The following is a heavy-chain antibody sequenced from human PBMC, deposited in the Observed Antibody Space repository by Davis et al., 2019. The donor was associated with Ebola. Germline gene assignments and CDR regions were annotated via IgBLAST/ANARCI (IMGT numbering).Heavy chain of an antibody. CDR1: GGSISSDF. D-gene: IGHD2/OR15-2a*01. CDR3: ARHRSTFNSFDI. J-gene: IGHJ3*02. CDR2: TYYTGST. V-gene: IGHV4-59*08. Sequence: SETLSLTCTVSGGSISSDFWSWIRQPPGKGLEWIGYTYYTGSTNYNPSLKSRVTISVDTSEKQFSLKLRSVTAADTAIYYCARHRSTFNSFDIWGQGTMVVVS.